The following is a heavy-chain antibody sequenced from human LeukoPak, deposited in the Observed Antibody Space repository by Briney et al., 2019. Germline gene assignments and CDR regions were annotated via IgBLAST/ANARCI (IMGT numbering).Heavy chain of an antibody. CDR2: ISYDGSNK. CDR1: GFTFSSYA. V-gene: IGHV3-30*04. CDR3: ARDYYDSSGYYFTQYYYYYGMDV. D-gene: IGHD3-22*01. Sequence: GGSLRLSCAASGFTFSSYAMHWVRQAPGKGLEWVAVISYDGSNKYYADSVKGRFTISRDNSKNTLYLQMNSLRAEDTAVYYCARDYYDSSGYYFTQYYYYYGMDVWGQGTTVTVSS. J-gene: IGHJ6*02.